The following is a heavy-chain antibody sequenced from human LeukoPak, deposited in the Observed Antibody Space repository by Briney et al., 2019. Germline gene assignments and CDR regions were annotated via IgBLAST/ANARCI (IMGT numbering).Heavy chain of an antibody. Sequence: ASVKVSCKDSGGTFGSDGISWVRQAPGQGLEWMGWINPNSGNTGYAQKFQGRVTITRNTSISTAYMELSSLRSEDTAVYYCARRGLRGNWFDPWGQGTLVTVSS. D-gene: IGHD5-24*01. CDR2: INPNSGNT. J-gene: IGHJ5*02. CDR1: GGTFGSDG. CDR3: ARRGLRGNWFDP. V-gene: IGHV1-8*03.